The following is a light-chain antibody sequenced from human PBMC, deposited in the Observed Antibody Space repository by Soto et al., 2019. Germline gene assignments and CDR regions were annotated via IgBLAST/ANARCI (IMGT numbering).Light chain of an antibody. J-gene: IGKJ5*01. V-gene: IGKV2-28*01. CDR3: MQALQTPSIT. Sequence: DIVMTQSPLSLPVTPGEPASISCRSTQSLLQINGYNYLDWYLQKPGQSPQLLIYLGSHRASGVPDRFSGSGSDTDFTLKISRVEAEDVGVYYCMQALQTPSITFGQGTRLEIK. CDR1: QSLLQINGYNY. CDR2: LGS.